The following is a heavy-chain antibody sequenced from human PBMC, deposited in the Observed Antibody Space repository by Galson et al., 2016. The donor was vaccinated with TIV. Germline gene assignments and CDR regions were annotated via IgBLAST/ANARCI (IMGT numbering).Heavy chain of an antibody. V-gene: IGHV2-70*11. J-gene: IGHJ4*02. CDR3: SRISGYYDSSGHYVPRSFDY. D-gene: IGHD3-22*01. CDR1: GFSLNTDGMC. CDR2: IDWDDDK. Sequence: PALVTPTQTLTLTCTFSGFSLNTDGMCVNWIRQPPGKALEWLARIDWDDDKSYSSPLKTRLTISKDTSKNQVVLTMTNMDPVDTATYYCSRISGYYDSSGHYVPRSFDYWGQGALVTVSS.